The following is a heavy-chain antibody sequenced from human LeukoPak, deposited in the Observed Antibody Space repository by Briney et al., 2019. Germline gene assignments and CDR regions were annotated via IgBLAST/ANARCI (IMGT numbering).Heavy chain of an antibody. CDR1: GYTFTGYY. CDR3: ARYPDYYYYMDV. Sequence: ASVKVSCKASGYTFTGYYMHWVRQAPGQGLEWMGWINPNSGGTNYAQKFQGRVTMTRDTSINTAYMELSRLRSDDTAAYYCARYPDYYYYMDVWGKGTTVTVSS. V-gene: IGHV1-2*02. CDR2: INPNSGGT. J-gene: IGHJ6*03.